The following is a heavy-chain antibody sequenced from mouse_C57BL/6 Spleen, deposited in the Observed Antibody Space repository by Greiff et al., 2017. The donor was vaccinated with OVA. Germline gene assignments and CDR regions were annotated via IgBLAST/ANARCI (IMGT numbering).Heavy chain of an antibody. CDR3: ARPTAQATFWFAY. D-gene: IGHD3-2*02. V-gene: IGHV5-17*01. CDR1: GFTFSDYG. CDR2: ISSGSSTI. Sequence: EVMLVESGGGLVKPGGSLILSCAASGFTFSDYGMHWVRQAPEKGLEWVAYISSGSSTIYYADTVKGRFTISRDNAKNTLFLQMTSLRSEDTAMYYCARPTAQATFWFAYWGQGTLVTVSA. J-gene: IGHJ3*01.